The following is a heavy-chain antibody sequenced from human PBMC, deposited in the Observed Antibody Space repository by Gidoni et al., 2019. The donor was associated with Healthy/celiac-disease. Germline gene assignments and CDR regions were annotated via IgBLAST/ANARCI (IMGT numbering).Heavy chain of an antibody. D-gene: IGHD3-3*01. CDR1: GFTFSSYS. CDR3: ARGGLYDFWSGSDY. Sequence: EVQLVESGGGLVKPGGSLRLSCAASGFTFSSYSMNWVRQAPGKGLGWVSSISSSSSYIYYADSVKGRFTISRDNAKNSLYLQMNSLRAEDTAVYYCARGGLYDFWSGSDYWGQGTLVTVSS. V-gene: IGHV3-21*01. CDR2: ISSSSSYI. J-gene: IGHJ4*02.